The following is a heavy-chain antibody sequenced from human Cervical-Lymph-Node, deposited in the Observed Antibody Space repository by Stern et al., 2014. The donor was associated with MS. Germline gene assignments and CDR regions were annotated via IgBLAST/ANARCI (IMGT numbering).Heavy chain of an antibody. V-gene: IGHV3-48*02. CDR2: IANSGSPI. CDR3: AAERYYYGSGDYIPGY. J-gene: IGHJ4*02. Sequence: EVQLVESGGGLAQPGGSLRLSCAAAGFTFSTYSMNWVRQAPGKGLEWVSYIANSGSPIYYADSVKGRFTVSRDNAKNSLYLQMNSLRDEDTAVYYCAAERYYYGSGDYIPGYWGQGTLVTVSS. D-gene: IGHD3-22*01. CDR1: GFTFSTYS.